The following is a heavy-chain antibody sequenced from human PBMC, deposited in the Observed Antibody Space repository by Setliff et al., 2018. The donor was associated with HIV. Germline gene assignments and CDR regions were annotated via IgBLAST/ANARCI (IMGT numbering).Heavy chain of an antibody. D-gene: IGHD6-19*01. CDR2: IYHSGNT. CDR3: ARRRGQKATGWYYFDF. J-gene: IGHJ4*02. CDR1: AGPITSNTYF. Sequence: SETLSLTCSVSAGPITSNTYFWDWIRQAPGKGLEWIGSIYHSGNTYYNPSLKSRVSISVDTSKRQFSLKLTSVTAGDSALYYCARRRGQKATGWYYFDFWGQGALVTVSS. V-gene: IGHV4-39*01.